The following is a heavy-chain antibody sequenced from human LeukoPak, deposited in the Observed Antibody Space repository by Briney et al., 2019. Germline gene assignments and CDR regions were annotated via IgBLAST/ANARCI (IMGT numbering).Heavy chain of an antibody. CDR3: ARDDTNYGDFRFSY. CDR2: IKQDGSEK. Sequence: SGGSLRLSCAASGFTFSSYWMSWVRQAPGKGLEWVANIKQDGSEKYYVDSVKGRFTISRDNAKKSLFLQMNSLRADDTAVYYCARDDTNYGDFRFSYWGQGTLVTVSS. J-gene: IGHJ4*02. V-gene: IGHV3-7*01. CDR1: GFTFSSYW. D-gene: IGHD4-17*01.